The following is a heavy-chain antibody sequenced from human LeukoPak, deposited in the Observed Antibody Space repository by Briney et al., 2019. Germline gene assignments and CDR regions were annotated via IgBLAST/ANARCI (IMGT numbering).Heavy chain of an antibody. V-gene: IGHV3-7*01. D-gene: IGHD5-18*01. CDR2: IKKDGSEK. Sequence: PGGSLRPSCAASGFTFSSYWMSWVRQAPGKGLGWVANIKKDGSEKYYVDSVKGRFTISRDNAKTSLYLQMNSLRAEDTAVYYCARDLSGVTGYTYGRGIDYWGQGTLVTVSS. J-gene: IGHJ4*02. CDR1: GFTFSSYW. CDR3: ARDLSGVTGYTYGRGIDY.